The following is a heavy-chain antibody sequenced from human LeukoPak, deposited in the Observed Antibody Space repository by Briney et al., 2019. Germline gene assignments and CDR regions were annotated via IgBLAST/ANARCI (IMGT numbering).Heavy chain of an antibody. J-gene: IGHJ5*02. CDR3: ARIKYSSGPSGNFDP. D-gene: IGHD6-19*01. V-gene: IGHV4-38-2*02. CDR2: IYHSGST. Sequence: SETLSLTCTVSGYSTSSGYYWGWIRQPPGKGLEWIGSIYHSGSTYYNPSLRSRVTISVDTSKNQFSLKLSSVTAADTAVYYCARIKYSSGPSGNFDPWGQGTLVTVSS. CDR1: GYSTSSGYY.